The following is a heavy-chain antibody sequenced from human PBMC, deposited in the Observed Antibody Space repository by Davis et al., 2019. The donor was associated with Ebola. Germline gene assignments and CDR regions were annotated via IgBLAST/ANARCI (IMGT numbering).Heavy chain of an antibody. CDR1: GFVFSSYV. V-gene: IGHV3-48*02. CDR3: AREIAVAGTECDY. Sequence: GESLKISCAASGFVFSSYVMSWVRRAPGKGLEWVSYISRSSSTIYYAGSVKGRFTISRDNAKNSLYLQMNSLRDEDTAVYYCAREIAVAGTECDYWGQGTLVTVSS. J-gene: IGHJ4*02. D-gene: IGHD6-19*01. CDR2: ISRSSSTI.